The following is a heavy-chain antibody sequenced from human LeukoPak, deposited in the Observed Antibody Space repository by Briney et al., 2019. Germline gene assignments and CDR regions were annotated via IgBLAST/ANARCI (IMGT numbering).Heavy chain of an antibody. CDR2: IYYSGST. Sequence: SETLSLTCTVSGGSICSYYWTWIRQPPGKGLEWIGYIYYSGSTNYNPSLKSRVNISVDTSKKQISLKLSSVTAADTAVYYCARGWAAAGTQWFDPWGQGTLVTVSS. J-gene: IGHJ5*02. V-gene: IGHV4-59*01. CDR3: ARGWAAAGTQWFDP. D-gene: IGHD6-13*01. CDR1: GGSICSYY.